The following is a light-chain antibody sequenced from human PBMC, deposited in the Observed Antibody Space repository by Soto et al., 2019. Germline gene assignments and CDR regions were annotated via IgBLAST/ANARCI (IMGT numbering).Light chain of an antibody. J-gene: IGLJ3*02. Sequence: QSVLTQPASVSGSPGQSITVACTGTSRDVGAYDYVSWYQQYPGQPPKLIIYDVSSRPSGVSTRFSGSKSGNTASLTISGLQAEDEANYYCSSYTTSNTWVFGGGTKLTVL. CDR1: SRDVGAYDY. CDR2: DVS. CDR3: SSYTTSNTWV. V-gene: IGLV2-14*01.